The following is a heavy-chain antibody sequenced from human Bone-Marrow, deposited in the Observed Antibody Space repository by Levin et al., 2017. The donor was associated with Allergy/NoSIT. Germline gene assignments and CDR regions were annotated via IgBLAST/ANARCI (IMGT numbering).Heavy chain of an antibody. Sequence: GGSLRLSCKGFGYRFTSDWIAWVRQKPEEGLEWVGVVHPGDSDARYSPSFQGRVTISADKSINTAYLQWSSLKASDSAIYYCARRVTDYSNQRYYYYYMDVWGKGTTVTVSS. CDR2: VHPGDSDA. V-gene: IGHV5-51*01. D-gene: IGHD4-11*01. J-gene: IGHJ6*03. CDR1: GYRFTSDW. CDR3: ARRVTDYSNQRYYYYYMDV.